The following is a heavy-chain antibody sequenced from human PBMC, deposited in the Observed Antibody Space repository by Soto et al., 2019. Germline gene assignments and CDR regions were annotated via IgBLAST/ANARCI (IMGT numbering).Heavy chain of an antibody. CDR1: GFIFSSYG. J-gene: IGHJ6*02. Sequence: QVQLVESGGGVVPPGGSLRLSCVASGFIFSSYGMYWVRQAPGKGLEWVGVIWYDGSIKYYGDSVKGRVTISSDNSKNTLYLQMSSLRAEDTAVHYCARGPYSNYVMDVWGQGTTVTFSS. CDR3: ARGPYSNYVMDV. CDR2: IWYDGSIK. V-gene: IGHV3-33*01. D-gene: IGHD4-4*01.